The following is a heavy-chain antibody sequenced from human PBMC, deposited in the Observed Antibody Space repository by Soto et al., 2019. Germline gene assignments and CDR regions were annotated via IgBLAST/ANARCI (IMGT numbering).Heavy chain of an antibody. V-gene: IGHV4-59*01. D-gene: IGHD3-10*01. Sequence: SETLSLTCTVSGGSISSYYWSWIRQPPGKGLEWIGYIYYSGSTNYNPSLKSRVTISVDTSKNQFSLKLSSVTAADTAVYYCAREVAMVRGVTWFDPWGQGTLVTVS. CDR3: AREVAMVRGVTWFDP. J-gene: IGHJ5*02. CDR1: GGSISSYY. CDR2: IYYSGST.